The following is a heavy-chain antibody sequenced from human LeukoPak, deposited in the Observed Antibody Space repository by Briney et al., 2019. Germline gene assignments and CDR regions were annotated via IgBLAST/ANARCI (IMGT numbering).Heavy chain of an antibody. V-gene: IGHV4-4*02. CDR3: ARDPSSGEHVDCYFDY. Sequence: THSGTLSLTCAVSGGSISSSNWWSWVRQPPGKGLEWIGEIYHSGSTNYNPSLRSRVTISVDKSKNQFSLKLSSVTAADTAVYYCARDPSSGEHVDCYFDYWGQGTLVTVSS. CDR2: IYHSGST. CDR1: GGSISSSNW. D-gene: IGHD2-15*01. J-gene: IGHJ4*02.